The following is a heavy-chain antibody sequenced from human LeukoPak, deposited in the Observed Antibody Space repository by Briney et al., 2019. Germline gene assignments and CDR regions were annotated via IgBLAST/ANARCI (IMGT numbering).Heavy chain of an antibody. CDR1: GFTFSSYV. CDR2: ITSGGST. Sequence: TGGSLRLSCAASGFTFSSYVMSWVRQAPGKGLEWVSTITSGGSTFYADSVKGRFTISRDNSKNMLHLQMKSLRAEDTAVYYCATRGTTATKYFEHWGQGTLVTVSS. D-gene: IGHD1-1*01. CDR3: ATRGTTATKYFEH. V-gene: IGHV3-23*01. J-gene: IGHJ4*02.